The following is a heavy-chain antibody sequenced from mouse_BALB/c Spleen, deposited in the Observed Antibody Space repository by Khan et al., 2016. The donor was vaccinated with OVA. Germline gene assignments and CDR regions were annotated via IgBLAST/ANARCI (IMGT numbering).Heavy chain of an antibody. CDR1: GYSITSGYG. Sequence: EVQLQESGPGLVKPSQSLSLTCTVTGYSITSGYGWNWIRQFPGNKLEWMGYISYSGSTNYNPSLKSRIPITRDTSKNQFFLQLNSVATKDTATYYCARTARMKYWGQGTTLTVAS. D-gene: IGHD1-2*01. CDR2: ISYSGST. J-gene: IGHJ2*01. V-gene: IGHV3-2*02. CDR3: ARTARMKY.